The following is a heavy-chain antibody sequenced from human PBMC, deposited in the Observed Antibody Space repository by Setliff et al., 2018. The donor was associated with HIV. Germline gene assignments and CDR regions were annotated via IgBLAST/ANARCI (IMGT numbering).Heavy chain of an antibody. V-gene: IGHV3-23*01. Sequence: GGSLRLSCAASGFTFSSYAMTWVRQAPGKGLEWVSTISGSDGNKYYADSVKGRFTISRDNSKNTLYLQMNSLRAEDTALYYCATGGMAAAGPGGGHGLDVWGQGTTVTVSS. CDR2: ISGSDGNK. CDR1: GFTFSSYA. D-gene: IGHD6-13*01. J-gene: IGHJ6*02. CDR3: ATGGMAAAGPGGGHGLDV.